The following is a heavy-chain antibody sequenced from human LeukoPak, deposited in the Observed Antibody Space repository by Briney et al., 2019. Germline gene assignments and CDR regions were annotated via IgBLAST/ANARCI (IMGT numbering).Heavy chain of an antibody. J-gene: IGHJ4*02. D-gene: IGHD3-10*01. CDR1: GGSIGSYF. CDR2: IFYTGST. CDR3: ARIRSSLSVDY. Sequence: SETLSLTCTISGGSIGSYFWSWIRQPPGKGLEWIGYIFYTGSTNYSPSLKSRVTISLNTSKNQFSLNLTSVTAADTAVYFCARIRSSLSVDYWGQGTLVSVSS. V-gene: IGHV4-59*01.